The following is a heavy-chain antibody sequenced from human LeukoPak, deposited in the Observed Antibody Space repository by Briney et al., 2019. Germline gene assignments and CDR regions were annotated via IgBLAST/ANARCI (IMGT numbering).Heavy chain of an antibody. CDR1: GYRFTNYW. CDR3: ARSPATVVTQSGFDY. CDR2: IYPGDSDT. V-gene: IGHV5-51*01. Sequence: LGESLKISCKGSGYRFTNYWIGWVRQMPGKGLEWMGIIYPGDSDTRYSPSFQGQVTISADKSISTAYLQWSSLKASDTAMYYCARSPATVVTQSGFDYWGQGTLVTVSS. D-gene: IGHD4-23*01. J-gene: IGHJ4*02.